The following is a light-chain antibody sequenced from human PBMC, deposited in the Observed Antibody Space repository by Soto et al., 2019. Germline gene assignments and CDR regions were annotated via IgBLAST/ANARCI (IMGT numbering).Light chain of an antibody. CDR1: QTISSW. Sequence: DIQITQSPSTLSGSVGDRVTITCRASQTISSWLVWYQQKPGKAPKLLIYKASTLKSGVPSRFSGSGSGTEFTLTISSLQPDDFATYYCQHYNSYSEAFGQGTKVDIK. CDR3: QHYNSYSEA. J-gene: IGKJ1*01. CDR2: KAS. V-gene: IGKV1-5*03.